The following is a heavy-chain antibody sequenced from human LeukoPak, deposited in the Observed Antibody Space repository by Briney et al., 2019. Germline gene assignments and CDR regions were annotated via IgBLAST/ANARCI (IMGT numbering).Heavy chain of an antibody. V-gene: IGHV1-2*02. CDR1: GYTFTGYY. J-gene: IGHJ3*02. Sequence: ASVKVSCKASGYTFTGYYMHWVRQAPGQGLEWMGWIKPNSGGTNYAQKFQGRVTMIRDTSISTAYMELSRLRSDDTAVYYCAGRITMVRGVINDAFDIWGQGTMVTVSS. CDR2: IKPNSGGT. D-gene: IGHD3-10*01. CDR3: AGRITMVRGVINDAFDI.